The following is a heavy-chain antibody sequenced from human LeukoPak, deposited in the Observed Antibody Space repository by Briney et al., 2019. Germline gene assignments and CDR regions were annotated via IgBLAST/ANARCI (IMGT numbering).Heavy chain of an antibody. CDR3: ASSSYYDYVWGSYPGTDY. CDR2: ISYDGSNK. Sequence: GGSLRLSCAASGFTFSSYAMHWVRQAPGKGLEWVAVISYDGSNKYYADSVKCRFTISRDNSKNTLYLQMNSLRAEDTAVYYCASSSYYDYVWGSYPGTDYWGQGTLVTVSS. J-gene: IGHJ4*02. CDR1: GFTFSSYA. V-gene: IGHV3-30*04. D-gene: IGHD3-16*01.